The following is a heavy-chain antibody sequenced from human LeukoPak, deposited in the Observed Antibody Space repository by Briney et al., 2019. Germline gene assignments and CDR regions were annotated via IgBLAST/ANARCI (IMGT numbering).Heavy chain of an antibody. J-gene: IGHJ4*02. Sequence: SETLSLTCTVSGGSVSSSFYYWGWIRQPPGKGLEWIGSMYFSGSTHYNPSLKSRVTISVDTSKNQFSLKLTSVTAADTPVYYCANAASYSVDYWGQGTLVTVSS. CDR2: MYFSGST. D-gene: IGHD1-26*01. CDR1: GGSVSSSFYY. CDR3: ANAASYSVDY. V-gene: IGHV4-39*01.